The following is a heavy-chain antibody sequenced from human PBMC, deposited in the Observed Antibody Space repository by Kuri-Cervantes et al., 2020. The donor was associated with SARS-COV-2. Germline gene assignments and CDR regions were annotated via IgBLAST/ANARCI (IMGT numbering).Heavy chain of an antibody. CDR3: VRDGNSPDYYYYGMDV. CDR2: INHSGST. J-gene: IGHJ6*02. V-gene: IGHV4-34*01. Sequence: SETLSLTCAVYGGSFSGYYWSWIRQPPGKGLEWIGEINHSGSTNYNPSLKSRVTMSVDTSKNHFSLKLSSVTAADTAVYYCVRDGNSPDYYYYGMDVWGQGTTVTVSS. D-gene: IGHD4-23*01. CDR1: GGSFSGYY.